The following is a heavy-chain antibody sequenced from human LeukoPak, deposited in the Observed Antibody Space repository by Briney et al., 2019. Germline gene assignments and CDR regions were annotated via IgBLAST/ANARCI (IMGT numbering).Heavy chain of an antibody. CDR3: ARERRDWVSGYFDY. CDR1: GGSISSYY. J-gene: IGHJ4*02. D-gene: IGHD3-22*01. CDR2: IYTSGST. V-gene: IGHV4-4*07. Sequence: SETLSLTCTVSGGSISSYYWSWIRQPAGKGLEWIGRIYTSGSTNYNPSLKSRVTMSVDTSKNQFSLKLSSVTAADTAVYYCARERRDWVSGYFDYWGQGTLVTVSS.